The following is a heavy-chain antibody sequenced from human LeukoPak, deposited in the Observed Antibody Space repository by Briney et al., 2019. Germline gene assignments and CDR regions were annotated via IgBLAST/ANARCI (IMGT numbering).Heavy chain of an antibody. V-gene: IGHV1-2*02. CDR3: ARGPRGYSYAPGNWFDP. CDR2: INPNSGGT. Sequence: GASVKVSCKASGYTFTGYYMHWMRQAPGQGLEWMGWINPNSGGTNYAQKFQGRVTMTRGTSISTAYMELSRLRSDDTAVYYCARGPRGYSYAPGNWFDPWGQGTLVTVSS. D-gene: IGHD5-18*01. CDR1: GYTFTGYY. J-gene: IGHJ5*02.